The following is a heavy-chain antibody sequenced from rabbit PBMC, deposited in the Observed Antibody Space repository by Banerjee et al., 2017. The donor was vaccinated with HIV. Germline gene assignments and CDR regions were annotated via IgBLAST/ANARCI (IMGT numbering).Heavy chain of an antibody. Sequence: QEQLEESGGGLVQPEGSLTLTCTASGFDISSYHMCWFRQAPGKGLEWIAYIYASSGSTYYASWAKGRFTISKTSSTTVTLQMTSLTAADTATYFCARDLAGVIGWNFGLWGPGTLVTVS. CDR1: GFDISSYH. V-gene: IGHV1S45*01. D-gene: IGHD4-1*01. CDR2: IYASSGST. CDR3: ARDLAGVIGWNFGL. J-gene: IGHJ6*01.